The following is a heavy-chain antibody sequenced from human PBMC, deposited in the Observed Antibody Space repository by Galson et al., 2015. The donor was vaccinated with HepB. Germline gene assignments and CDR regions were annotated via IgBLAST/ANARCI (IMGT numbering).Heavy chain of an antibody. J-gene: IGHJ4*02. Sequence: SLRLSCAASGFAFGSYGMHWVRQAPGKGLEWVAVISYDGSNKYYADSVKGRFTISRDNSKNTLYLQMNSLRAEDTAVYYCASFADSSSPKRDYWGQGTLVTVSS. V-gene: IGHV3-30*03. D-gene: IGHD6-6*01. CDR3: ASFADSSSPKRDY. CDR1: GFAFGSYG. CDR2: ISYDGSNK.